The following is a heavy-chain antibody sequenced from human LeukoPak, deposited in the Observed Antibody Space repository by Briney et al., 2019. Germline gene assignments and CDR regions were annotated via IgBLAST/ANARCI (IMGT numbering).Heavy chain of an antibody. Sequence: SETLSLTCTVSGGSISDYYWGWIRQTPGKGLEWIGYIYTSRSTTYNPSVGGRVTISVDTSSNHFSLRLSSVTAADTALYFCARLYCGSATCYRHFYYMDVWGTGTTVTVSS. D-gene: IGHD2-2*01. CDR1: GGSISDYY. CDR2: IYTSRST. J-gene: IGHJ6*03. V-gene: IGHV4-4*09. CDR3: ARLYCGSATCYRHFYYMDV.